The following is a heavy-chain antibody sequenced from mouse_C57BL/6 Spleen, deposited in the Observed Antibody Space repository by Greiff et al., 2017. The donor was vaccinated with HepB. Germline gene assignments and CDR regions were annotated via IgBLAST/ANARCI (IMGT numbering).Heavy chain of an antibody. CDR2: IDPEDGDT. CDR3: TTYGNSYYAMDY. CDR1: GFNIKDYY. V-gene: IGHV14-1*01. Sequence: VQLQQSGAELVRPGASVKLSCTASGFNIKDYYMHWVKQRPEQGLEWIGRIDPEDGDTEYAPKFQGKATMTADTSSNTAYLQLSSLTSEDTAVYYCTTYGNSYYAMDYWGQGTSVTVSS. J-gene: IGHJ4*01. D-gene: IGHD2-1*01.